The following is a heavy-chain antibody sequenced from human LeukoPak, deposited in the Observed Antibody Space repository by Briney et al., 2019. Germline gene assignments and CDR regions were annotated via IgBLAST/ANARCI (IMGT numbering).Heavy chain of an antibody. CDR3: AKGEYSGSYYVF. V-gene: IGHV3-48*01. CDR1: GFTFSSYS. J-gene: IGHJ4*02. CDR2: ISSSSSTI. D-gene: IGHD1-26*01. Sequence: PGGSLRLSCAASGFTFSSYSMNWVRQAPGKGLEWVSYISSSSSTIYYADSVKGRFTISRDNSKNTLYLQMNSLRAEDTAVYYCAKGEYSGSYYVFWGQGTLVTVSS.